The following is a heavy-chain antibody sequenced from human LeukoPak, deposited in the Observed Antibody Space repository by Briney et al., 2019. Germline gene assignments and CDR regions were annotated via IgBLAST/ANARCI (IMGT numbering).Heavy chain of an antibody. J-gene: IGHJ4*02. D-gene: IGHD3-3*01. CDR2: IRSKANSYAT. CDR1: GFTFSGSS. Sequence: GGSLRLSCAASGFTFSGSSMHWVGQASGKGLEWVGRIRSKANSYATPHAASVKGSFTISRDDSKNTEYLQMNSLKTEDTAVYYCTIFGVVNSQASGVTDYWGQGTLVTVSS. V-gene: IGHV3-73*01. CDR3: TIFGVVNSQASGVTDY.